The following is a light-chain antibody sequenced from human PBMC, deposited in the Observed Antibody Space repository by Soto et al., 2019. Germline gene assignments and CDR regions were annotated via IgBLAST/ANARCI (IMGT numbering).Light chain of an antibody. Sequence: QSALTQPASVSGSPGQSITISCTGTSNDVGGYKYVSWYQRHPDKPPKLMIFEVSHRLSGVSDRFSGSKSGNTASLTISWLQAEDEADYYCSSYTSTSRNVMFGGGTKVTVL. CDR2: EVS. V-gene: IGLV2-14*01. CDR3: SSYTSTSRNVM. J-gene: IGLJ3*02. CDR1: SNDVGGYKY.